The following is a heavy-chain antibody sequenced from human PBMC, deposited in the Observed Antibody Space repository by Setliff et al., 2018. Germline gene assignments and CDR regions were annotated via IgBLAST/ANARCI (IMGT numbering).Heavy chain of an antibody. CDR1: GGSVNSGYDN. J-gene: IGHJ6*03. CDR2: INRRGST. V-gene: IGHV4-61*09. Sequence: PSETLSLTCTVSGGSVNSGYDNWNWLRQPAGKGLEWIGHINRRGSTNFTPSLKSRATLSIDASKKQFSLKLTSVTAADTAVYYCARMSGFLYMDVWGKGTTVTVSS. D-gene: IGHD3-3*01. CDR3: ARMSGFLYMDV.